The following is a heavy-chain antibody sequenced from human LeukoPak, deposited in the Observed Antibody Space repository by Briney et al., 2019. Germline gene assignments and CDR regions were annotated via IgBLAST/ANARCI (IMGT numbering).Heavy chain of an antibody. D-gene: IGHD4-17*01. CDR1: GSTFSSYS. CDR3: ARKFGDYAPLDQ. CDR2: ISSTSSYI. V-gene: IGHV3-21*01. J-gene: IGHJ4*02. Sequence: GGSLRLSCVASGSTFSSYSMHWVRQAPGKGLEWVSSISSTSSYIYYADSMKGRFTISRDNAKNSLYLQMNSLRAEDTAVYYCARKFGDYAPLDQWGQGTLVTVSS.